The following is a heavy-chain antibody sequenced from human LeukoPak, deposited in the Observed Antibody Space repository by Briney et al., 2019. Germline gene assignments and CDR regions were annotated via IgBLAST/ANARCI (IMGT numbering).Heavy chain of an antibody. V-gene: IGHV4-59*01. J-gene: IGHJ6*03. CDR1: GGSISSYY. Sequence: SETLSLTCTVSGGSISSYYWSWIRQPPGKGLEWIGYIYYSGSTNYNPSLKSRVTISVDTSKNQFSLKLSSVTAADTAVYYCARGSLLRYFDWLLTPHYYYYYMDVWGKGTTVTISS. CDR2: IYYSGST. D-gene: IGHD3-9*01. CDR3: ARGSLLRYFDWLLTPHYYYYYMDV.